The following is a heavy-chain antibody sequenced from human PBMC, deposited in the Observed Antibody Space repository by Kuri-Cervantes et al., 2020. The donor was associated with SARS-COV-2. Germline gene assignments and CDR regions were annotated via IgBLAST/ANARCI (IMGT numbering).Heavy chain of an antibody. CDR3: ATLAPYYLQTSGFYPY. V-gene: IGHV4-34*01. J-gene: IGHJ4*02. CDR1: GGSFSGYY. CDR2: INHNGST. D-gene: IGHD3-22*01. Sequence: ESLKISCAVYGGSFSGYYWSWIRQPPGKGLEWIGEINHNGSTNYNPSLKSRVTVSVDTSKNQFSLRLTSVTAADTAVYYCATLAPYYLQTSGFYPYWGQGSLVTVSS.